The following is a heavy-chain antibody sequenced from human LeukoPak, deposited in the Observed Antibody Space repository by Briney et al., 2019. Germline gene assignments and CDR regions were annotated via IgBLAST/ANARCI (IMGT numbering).Heavy chain of an antibody. V-gene: IGHV3-21*01. Sequence: GGSLRLSCAASGFTFDDYAMHWVRQAPGKGLEWVSGISKGGTYIYYADSVRGRFTISRDNAKNSLYLQMNSLRAEDTAVYYCAREEDSTTIRSSYGMDVWGQGTTVTVSS. D-gene: IGHD2/OR15-2a*01. CDR2: ISKGGTYI. CDR3: AREEDSTTIRSSYGMDV. CDR1: GFTFDDYA. J-gene: IGHJ6*02.